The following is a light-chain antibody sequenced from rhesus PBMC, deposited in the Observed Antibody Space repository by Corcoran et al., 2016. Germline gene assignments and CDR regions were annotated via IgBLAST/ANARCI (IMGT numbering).Light chain of an antibody. V-gene: IGKV1-69*01. Sequence: DIQMTQSPSSLSASVGDRVTITCRVSPGISNWLAWYQQTPGKAPQLLIYRASNLETGVPARFSGSGTGTYFTLTISSLQPEDIATYYCQQLDNSPYSFGQGTKVEIK. J-gene: IGKJ2*01. CDR3: QQLDNSPYS. CDR1: PGISNW. CDR2: RAS.